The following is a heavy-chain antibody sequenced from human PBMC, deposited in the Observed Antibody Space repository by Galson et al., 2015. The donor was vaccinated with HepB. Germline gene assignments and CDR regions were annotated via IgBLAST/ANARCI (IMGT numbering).Heavy chain of an antibody. CDR1: GFIFSTYT. Sequence: SLRLSCAASGFIFSTYTFNWVRRAPGKDLEWISYISSTGTTIYYADSVKGRFTISRDNAENSLSLQMCSLRDEDTAVYYCVRVAIDTTIFRGYWYFDLWGRGTLVTVSS. V-gene: IGHV3-48*02. J-gene: IGHJ2*01. D-gene: IGHD5-18*01. CDR2: ISSTGTTI. CDR3: VRVAIDTTIFRGYWYFDL.